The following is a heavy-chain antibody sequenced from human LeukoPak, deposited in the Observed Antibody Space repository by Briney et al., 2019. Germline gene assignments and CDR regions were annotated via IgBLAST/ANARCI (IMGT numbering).Heavy chain of an antibody. Sequence: ASVTVSCKASGYTFTGYYIHWVRQAPGQGLEWMGWMNTNSGGTKYAKKFKGRVTMTRDTSNSTSYMEVSRLRSDDTAVYYCAREGDSGSSYPFDIWGQGTMVTVSS. CDR1: GYTFTGYY. CDR3: AREGDSGSSYPFDI. J-gene: IGHJ3*02. V-gene: IGHV1-2*02. CDR2: MNTNSGGT. D-gene: IGHD1-26*01.